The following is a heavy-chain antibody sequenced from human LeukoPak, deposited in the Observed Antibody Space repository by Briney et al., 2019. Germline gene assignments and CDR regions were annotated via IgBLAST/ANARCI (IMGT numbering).Heavy chain of an antibody. D-gene: IGHD3-22*01. CDR2: IYHSGST. V-gene: IGHV4-4*02. CDR1: GVSISSSNW. J-gene: IGHJ5*02. CDR3: ARVGSNYDSSGYYH. Sequence: SETLSLTCAVSGVSISSSNWWSWVRQPPGKGLEWIGEIYHSGSTNYNPSLKSRVTISVDKSKNQFSLKLSSVTAADTAVYYCARVGSNYDSSGYYHWGQGTLVTVSS.